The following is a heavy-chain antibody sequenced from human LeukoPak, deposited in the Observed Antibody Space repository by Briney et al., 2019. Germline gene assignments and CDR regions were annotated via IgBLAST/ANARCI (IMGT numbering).Heavy chain of an antibody. CDR2: IYYSGST. J-gene: IGHJ4*02. CDR1: GGSVSSGSYY. CDR3: ARVGSRGSGSYYSDY. D-gene: IGHD3-10*01. Sequence: SETLSLTCTVSGGSVSSGSYYWSWIRQPPGKGLEWIGYIYYSGSTNYNPSPKSRVTISVDTSKNQFSLKLSSVTAADTAVYYCARVGSRGSGSYYSDYWGQGTLVTVSS. V-gene: IGHV4-61*01.